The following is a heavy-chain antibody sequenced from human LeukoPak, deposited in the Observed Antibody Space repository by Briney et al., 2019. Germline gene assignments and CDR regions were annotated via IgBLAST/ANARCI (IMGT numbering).Heavy chain of an antibody. CDR2: IKQDGSEK. D-gene: IGHD2-2*01. CDR3: ARRRCSSTSCFEDY. Sequence: GGSLRLSCAASGFTFSSYLVSWVRQAPGKGLEWVANIKQDGSEKYYVDSVKGRFTISRDNAKNSLYLQMNSLRTEDTAVYYCARRRCSSTSCFEDYWGQGTLVTVSS. J-gene: IGHJ4*02. CDR1: GFTFSSYL. V-gene: IGHV3-7*01.